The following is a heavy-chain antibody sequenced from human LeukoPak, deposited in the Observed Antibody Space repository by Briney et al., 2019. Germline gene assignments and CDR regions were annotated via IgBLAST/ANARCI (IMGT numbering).Heavy chain of an antibody. J-gene: IGHJ4*02. CDR1: GGSISSYY. CDR3: AIQTYYYDSSGPLFDY. CDR2: IYYSGST. V-gene: IGHV4-59*01. Sequence: PSETLSLTCTVSGGSISSYYWSWIRQPPGKGLEWIGYIYYSGSTNYNPSLKSRVTISVDTSKNQFSLKLSSVTAADTAVYYCAIQTYYYDSSGPLFDYWGQGTLVTVSS. D-gene: IGHD3-22*01.